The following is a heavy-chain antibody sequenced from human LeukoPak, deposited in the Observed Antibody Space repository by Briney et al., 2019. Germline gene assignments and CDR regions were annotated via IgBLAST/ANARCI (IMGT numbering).Heavy chain of an antibody. Sequence: SETLSLTCTVSGGSISSYYWSWIRQPPGKGLEWIGYICYSGSTNYNPSLKSRVTISVDTSKNQFSLKLSSVTAADTAVYYCARAKVGYSSSWYTSDYWGRGTLVTVSS. CDR3: ARAKVGYSSSWYTSDY. D-gene: IGHD6-13*01. CDR1: GGSISSYY. V-gene: IGHV4-59*01. J-gene: IGHJ4*02. CDR2: ICYSGST.